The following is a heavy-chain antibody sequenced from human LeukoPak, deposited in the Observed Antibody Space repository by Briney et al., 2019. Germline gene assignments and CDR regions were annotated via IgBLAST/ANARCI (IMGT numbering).Heavy chain of an antibody. J-gene: IGHJ4*02. Sequence: GGSLRLSCAASGFTFSSYAMSWVSQAPGKGLEWVSAISGRDGYTYYADSVKGRFTISRDNSKDTLFLHMSSLRAEDTAVYYCAKGTIAAAGTDCDYWGQGTQVTVSS. CDR2: ISGRDGYT. V-gene: IGHV3-23*01. D-gene: IGHD6-13*01. CDR1: GFTFSSYA. CDR3: AKGTIAAAGTDCDY.